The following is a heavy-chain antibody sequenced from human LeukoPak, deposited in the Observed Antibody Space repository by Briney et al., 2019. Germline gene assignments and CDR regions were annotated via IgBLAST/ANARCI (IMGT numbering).Heavy chain of an antibody. J-gene: IGHJ4*02. D-gene: IGHD6-19*01. CDR1: GFTFSSYG. V-gene: IGHV3-23*01. CDR3: AKGFQWLVLFPDYFDY. Sequence: GGSLRLSCAASGFTFSSYGMSWVRQAPGKGLEWVSAISGSGGSTYYADSVKGRFTISRDNSKNTLYLQMNSLRAEDTAVYYCAKGFQWLVLFPDYFDYWGQGTLVTVSS. CDR2: ISGSGGST.